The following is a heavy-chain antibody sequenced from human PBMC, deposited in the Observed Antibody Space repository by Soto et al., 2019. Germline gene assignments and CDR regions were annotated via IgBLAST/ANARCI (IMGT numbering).Heavy chain of an antibody. CDR3: ANHYGGNYYYYIDV. V-gene: IGHV3-23*01. J-gene: IGHJ6*03. D-gene: IGHD3-16*01. CDR1: GFTFSSYA. Sequence: EVQLLESGGGLVQPGGSLRLSCAASGFTFSSYAMSWVRQAPGKGLEWVSAISGRGGSTYYADSVKGRFTISRDNSKNTLYLQMNSLRADETAVYYWANHYGGNYYYYIDVWGKGTTVTVSS. CDR2: ISGRGGST.